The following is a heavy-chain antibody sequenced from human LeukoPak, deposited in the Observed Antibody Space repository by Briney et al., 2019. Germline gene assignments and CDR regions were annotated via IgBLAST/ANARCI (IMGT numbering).Heavy chain of an antibody. CDR3: ARDGDIVVVPAAIPGDAFDI. D-gene: IGHD2-2*02. CDR1: GFTFSSYW. Sequence: HPGGSLRLSCAASGFTFSSYWMHWVRHAPGKGLGWVSRINSDGSSTIYADSVKGRFTISRDNAKNTLYLQMNSLRAEDTAVYYCARDGDIVVVPAAIPGDAFDIWGQGTMVTVSS. J-gene: IGHJ3*02. CDR2: INSDGSST. V-gene: IGHV3-74*01.